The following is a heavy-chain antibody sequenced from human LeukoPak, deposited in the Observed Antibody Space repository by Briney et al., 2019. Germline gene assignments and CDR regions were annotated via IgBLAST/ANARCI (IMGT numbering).Heavy chain of an antibody. CDR1: GFTFSDYY. D-gene: IGHD2-2*01. V-gene: IGHV3-11*06. CDR3: ARDCSSTSSCYYYYGMDV. CDR2: ISSSSSYI. Sequence: GGSLRLSCAASGFTFSDYYMSWIRQAPGKGLEWVSSISSSSSYIYYADSVKGRFTISRDNAKNSLYLQMNSLRAEDTAVYYCARDCSSTSSCYYYYGMDVWGQGTTVTVSS. J-gene: IGHJ6*02.